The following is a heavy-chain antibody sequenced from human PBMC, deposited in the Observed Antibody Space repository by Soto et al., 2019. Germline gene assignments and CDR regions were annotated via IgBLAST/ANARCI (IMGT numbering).Heavy chain of an antibody. D-gene: IGHD4-17*01. V-gene: IGHV3-23*01. Sequence: EVQLLESGGNLVQPGGTLRLPCAVSGFTFRSYAMSWVRQAPGKGLEWVSLISGDGDSTYYAVSVKGRFTISRDNSKSKLFLQMNRLRAEVTDVYYCTKEGGTVTKFDFWGQGTLVTVSS. CDR3: TKEGGTVTKFDF. J-gene: IGHJ4*02. CDR1: GFTFRSYA. CDR2: ISGDGDST.